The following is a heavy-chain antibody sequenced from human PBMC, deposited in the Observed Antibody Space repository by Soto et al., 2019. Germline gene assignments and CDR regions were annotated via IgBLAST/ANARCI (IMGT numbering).Heavy chain of an antibody. Sequence: SETLSLTCALYGGSFSDYYWSWIRQPPGKGLEWIGEINHSGITNYNPSLKSRVTMSVDTSKNQFSLKLSSVTAADTAVYYCARRVGTMDVWGQGTTVTVSS. CDR3: ARRVGTMDV. V-gene: IGHV4-34*01. J-gene: IGHJ6*02. CDR1: GGSFSDYY. CDR2: INHSGIT. D-gene: IGHD1-1*01.